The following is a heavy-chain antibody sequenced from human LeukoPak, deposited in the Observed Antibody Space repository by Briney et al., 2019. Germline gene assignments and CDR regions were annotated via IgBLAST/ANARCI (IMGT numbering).Heavy chain of an antibody. J-gene: IGHJ6*02. CDR1: GDSISSNSAA. CDR2: TYYRSKWYN. V-gene: IGHV6-1*01. D-gene: IGHD6-13*01. CDR3: ARAPGSSWAAYGMDV. Sequence: SQTLSLTCAISGDSISSNSAAWNWIRQSPSRGLEWLGRTYYRSKWYNDHAVSVKSRITINPDTSKNQFSLQLNSVTPEDMAVYYCARAPGSSWAAYGMDVWGQGTTVTVSS.